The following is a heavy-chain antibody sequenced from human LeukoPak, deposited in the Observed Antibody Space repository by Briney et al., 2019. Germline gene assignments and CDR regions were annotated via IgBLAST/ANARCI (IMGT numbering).Heavy chain of an antibody. CDR3: ARGDSIGALSR. D-gene: IGHD6-6*01. CDR2: VYTSRST. V-gene: IGHV4-61*09. J-gene: IGHJ4*02. Sequence: SQTLSLTCTVSGGSINSGSYYWTWVRQPAGKGLEWIGHVYTSRSTNYSPSFESRVTISLDTSKNQFSLRLSSVTATDTAVYYCARGDSIGALSRWGQGTLVTVSS. CDR1: GGSINSGSYY.